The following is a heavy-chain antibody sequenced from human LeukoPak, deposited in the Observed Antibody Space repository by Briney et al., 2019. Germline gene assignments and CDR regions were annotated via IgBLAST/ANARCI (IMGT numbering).Heavy chain of an antibody. J-gene: IGHJ5*02. D-gene: IGHD6-13*01. Sequence: SETLSLTCTVSGGSISSSGYYWGWIRQPPGKGLEWIGSIYYSGSTYYNPSLKSRVTISVDTSKNQFSLKLSSVTAADTAVYYCASSTVAAAGTGWFDPWGQGTLVTVSS. CDR2: IYYSGST. CDR3: ASSTVAAAGTGWFDP. CDR1: GGSISSSGYY. V-gene: IGHV4-39*07.